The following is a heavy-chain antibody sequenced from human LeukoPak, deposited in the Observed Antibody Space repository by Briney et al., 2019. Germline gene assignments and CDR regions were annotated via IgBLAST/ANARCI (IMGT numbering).Heavy chain of an antibody. D-gene: IGHD5-12*01. J-gene: IGHJ4*02. CDR1: GGSFSGYY. CDR2: INHSGST. CDR3: ASTKWLRSYFDY. V-gene: IGHV4-34*01. Sequence: KPSETLSLTCAVYGGSFSGYYWSWIRQPPGKGLEWIGEINHSGSTNYNPSLKSRVTISVDTSKNQFSLKLSSGTAADTAVYYCASTKWLRSYFDYWGQGTLVTVSS.